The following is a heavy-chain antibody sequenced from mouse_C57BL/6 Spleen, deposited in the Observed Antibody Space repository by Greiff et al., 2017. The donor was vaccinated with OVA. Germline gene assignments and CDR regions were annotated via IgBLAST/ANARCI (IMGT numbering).Heavy chain of an antibody. Sequence: EVQLVESGPGLVKPSQSLSLTCSVTGYSITSGYYWNWIRQFPGNKLEWMGYISYDGSNNYNPSLKNRISITRDTSKNQFFLKLNSVTTEDTATYYCAREASSGYGFAYWGQGTLVTVSA. CDR1: GYSITSGYY. D-gene: IGHD3-2*02. CDR2: ISYDGSN. J-gene: IGHJ3*01. V-gene: IGHV3-6*01. CDR3: AREASSGYGFAY.